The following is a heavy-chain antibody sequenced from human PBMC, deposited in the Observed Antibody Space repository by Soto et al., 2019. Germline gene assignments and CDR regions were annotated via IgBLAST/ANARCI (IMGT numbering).Heavy chain of an antibody. CDR1: GGTFSSYA. CDR2: IIPIFGTA. Sequence: SVKVSCKASGGTFSSYAISWVRQAPGQGLEWMGGIIPIFGTANYAQKFQGRVTITADESTSTAYMELSSLRSEDTAVYYCAGGRDTVVRGVMNWFDPWGQGTLVTVSS. D-gene: IGHD3-10*01. CDR3: AGGRDTVVRGVMNWFDP. J-gene: IGHJ5*02. V-gene: IGHV1-69*13.